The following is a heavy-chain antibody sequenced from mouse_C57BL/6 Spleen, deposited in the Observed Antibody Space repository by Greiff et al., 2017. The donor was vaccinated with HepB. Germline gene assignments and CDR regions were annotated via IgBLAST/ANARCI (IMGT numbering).Heavy chain of an antibody. Sequence: QVQLKQSGPGLVAPSQSLSITCTVSGFSLTSYAISWVRQPPGKGLEWLGVIWTGGGTNYNSALKSRLSISKDNSKSQVFVKMNSLQTDDTARYYWARRAPYYGSRHWYFDVWGTGTTVTVSS. V-gene: IGHV2-9-1*01. CDR3: ARRAPYYGSRHWYFDV. CDR2: IWTGGGT. J-gene: IGHJ1*03. CDR1: GFSLTSYA. D-gene: IGHD1-1*01.